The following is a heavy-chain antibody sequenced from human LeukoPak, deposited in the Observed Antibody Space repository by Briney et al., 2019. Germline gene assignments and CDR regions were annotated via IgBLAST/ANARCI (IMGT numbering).Heavy chain of an antibody. CDR1: GFTFDDYS. CDR3: ARDGGPTILWFGEATNGAFDI. J-gene: IGHJ3*02. V-gene: IGHV3-21*01. D-gene: IGHD3-10*01. CDR2: ISSSSSYI. Sequence: PGGSLRLSCAASGFTFDDYSMNWVRQAPGKGLEWVSSISSSSSYIYYADSVKGRFTISRDNAKNSLYLQMNSLRAEDTAVYYCARDGGPTILWFGEATNGAFDIWGQGTMVTVSS.